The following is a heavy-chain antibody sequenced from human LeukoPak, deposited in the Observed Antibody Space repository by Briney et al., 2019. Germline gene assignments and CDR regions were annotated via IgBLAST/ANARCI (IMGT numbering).Heavy chain of an antibody. CDR3: ARDHSFEYYYDSSGLSPHAFDI. D-gene: IGHD3-22*01. J-gene: IGHJ3*02. CDR2: ITSSSSYI. Sequence: NTGGSLRLSCAASGFTFTSYNMNWVRQAPGKGLEWVSSITSSSSYIYYADSVKGRFTISRDNAKNSLYLQMDSLRVEDTAVYYCARDHSFEYYYDSSGLSPHAFDIWGQGTMVTVSS. CDR1: GFTFTSYN. V-gene: IGHV3-21*06.